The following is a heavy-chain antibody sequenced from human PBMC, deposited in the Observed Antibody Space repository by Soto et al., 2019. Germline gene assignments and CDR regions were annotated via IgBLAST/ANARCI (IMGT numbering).Heavy chain of an antibody. J-gene: IGHJ3*01. CDR2: VGRDGRTE. CDR3: AKGVTLAPPATRTFDL. CDR1: GFTFNNYA. D-gene: IGHD1-7*01. Sequence: PGGSLRLSCAASGFTFNNYAMSWVRQAPRKGLEWVSTVGRDGRTEFYSDSVKGRFTISRDNSMNILYLQMNSLRAEDMAIYYCAKGVTLAPPATRTFDLWGQGTMVTGSS. V-gene: IGHV3-23*01.